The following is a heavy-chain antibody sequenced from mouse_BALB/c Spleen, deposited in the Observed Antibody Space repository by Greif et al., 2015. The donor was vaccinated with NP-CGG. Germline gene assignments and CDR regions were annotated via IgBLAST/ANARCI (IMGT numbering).Heavy chain of an antibody. CDR2: INPSTGYT. CDR3: ARREGTGTFAY. J-gene: IGHJ3*01. CDR1: GYTFTSYW. Sequence: VKVVESGAELAKPGASVKMSCKASGYTFTSYWMHWVKQRPGQGLEWIGYINPSTGYTEYNQKFKDKATLTADKSSSTAYMQLSSLTSEDSAVYYCARREGTGTFAYWGRGTLVTVSA. D-gene: IGHD4-1*01. V-gene: IGHV1-7*01.